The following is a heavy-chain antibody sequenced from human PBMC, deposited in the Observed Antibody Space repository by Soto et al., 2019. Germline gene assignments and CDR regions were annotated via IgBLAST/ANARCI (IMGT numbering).Heavy chain of an antibody. D-gene: IGHD4-17*01. V-gene: IGHV4-30-4*01. CDR2: IYYSGST. J-gene: IGHJ6*02. Sequence: SETLSLTCTVSGGSISSGDCYWSWIRQPPGKGLEWIGYIYYSGSTYYNPSLKSRVTISVDTSKNQFSLKLSSVTAADTAVYYCARETRGTVTTSFYYYYYGMDVWGQGTTVTVSS. CDR1: GGSISSGDCY. CDR3: ARETRGTVTTSFYYYYYGMDV.